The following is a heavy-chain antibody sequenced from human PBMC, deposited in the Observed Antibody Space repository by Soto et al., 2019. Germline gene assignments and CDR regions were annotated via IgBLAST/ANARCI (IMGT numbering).Heavy chain of an antibody. V-gene: IGHV3-73*01. CDR3: SRLVGATSSFDY. CDR2: IRSKTNSYAT. D-gene: IGHD1-26*01. CDR1: GFTFSGSA. J-gene: IGHJ4*02. Sequence: GGSLRLSCAASGFTFSGSAIHWVRQASGKGLEWLGRIRSKTNSYATAYAASVNGRFTISRDDSKNTAYLQMDSLKTEDTAVYYCSRLVGATSSFDYWGQGTLVTVSS.